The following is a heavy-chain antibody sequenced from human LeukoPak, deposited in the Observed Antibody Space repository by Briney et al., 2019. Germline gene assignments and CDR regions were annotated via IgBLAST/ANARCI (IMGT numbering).Heavy chain of an antibody. Sequence: GGSLRLSCAASGFTFSNYWMHWVRQAPGKGLVWVSHINSDGSSTSYADSVKGRFTISRDNAKNTLYLQMNSLRAEDTAVYYCARDRYCSSTSCPTGDDAFDIWGQGTMVTVSS. J-gene: IGHJ3*02. V-gene: IGHV3-74*01. D-gene: IGHD2-2*01. CDR1: GFTFSNYW. CDR2: INSDGSST. CDR3: ARDRYCSSTSCPTGDDAFDI.